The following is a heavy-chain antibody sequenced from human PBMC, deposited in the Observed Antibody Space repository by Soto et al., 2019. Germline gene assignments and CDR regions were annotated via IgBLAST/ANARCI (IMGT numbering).Heavy chain of an antibody. CDR2: ISDSGGST. CDR1: GFTFSSYS. CDR3: AFSSSPFDY. V-gene: IGHV3-23*01. Sequence: GGSLRLSCGASGFTFSSYSGSWVRQAPGKGLEWVSTISDSGGSTYYADSVKGRFTISRDNSKNTLYLQMNSLRAEDTAVYYCAFSSSPFDYWGQATLVTVSS. J-gene: IGHJ4*02.